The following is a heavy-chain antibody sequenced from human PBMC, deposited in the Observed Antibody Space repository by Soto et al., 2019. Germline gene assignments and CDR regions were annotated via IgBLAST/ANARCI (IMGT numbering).Heavy chain of an antibody. Sequence: SETLSLTCAVYGGSFSGYYWSWIRQPPGKGLEWIGEINHSGSTNYNPSLKSRVTISVDTSKNQFSLKLSSVTPEDTAVYYCARVGDYSGSYYGFDYWGQGTLVTVSS. CDR3: ARVGDYSGSYYGFDY. V-gene: IGHV4-34*01. CDR1: GGSFSGYY. D-gene: IGHD1-26*01. CDR2: INHSGST. J-gene: IGHJ4*02.